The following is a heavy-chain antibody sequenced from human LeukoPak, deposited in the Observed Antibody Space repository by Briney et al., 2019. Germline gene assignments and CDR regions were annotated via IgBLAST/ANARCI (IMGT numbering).Heavy chain of an antibody. Sequence: SETLSLTCTVSGDSMSDYFWTWIRQPPGKGLEWIGYAADSGSTNYNPSLKSRVTISVDSSKNQFSLKLSSVTAADTAVYYCASLYDYVWGSYRPNFDYWGQGTLVTVSS. D-gene: IGHD3-16*02. CDR1: GDSMSDYF. V-gene: IGHV4-59*08. CDR3: ASLYDYVWGSYRPNFDY. CDR2: AADSGST. J-gene: IGHJ4*02.